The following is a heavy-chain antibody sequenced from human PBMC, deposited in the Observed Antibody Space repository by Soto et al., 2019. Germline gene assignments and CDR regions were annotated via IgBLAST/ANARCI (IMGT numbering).Heavy chain of an antibody. Sequence: TLSLTCTVSGGSFSSYYWSWIRQPPGKGLEWIGYIYYSGSTNYNPSLKSRVTISVDTSKNQFSLKLSSVTAADTAAYYCAREVPNYDILTGYHYFDYWGQGALVTVSS. CDR3: AREVPNYDILTGYHYFDY. J-gene: IGHJ4*02. CDR2: IYYSGST. V-gene: IGHV4-59*01. D-gene: IGHD3-9*01. CDR1: GGSFSSYY.